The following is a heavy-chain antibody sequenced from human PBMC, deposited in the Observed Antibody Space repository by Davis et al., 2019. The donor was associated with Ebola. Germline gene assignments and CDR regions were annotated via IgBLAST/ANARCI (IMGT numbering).Heavy chain of an antibody. D-gene: IGHD4-17*01. CDR1: GFTFSSYW. CDR2: IKQDGSEK. J-gene: IGHJ5*02. V-gene: IGHV3-7*01. Sequence: GESLKISCAASGFTFSSYWMSWVRQAPGKGLEWVANIKQDGSEKYYVDSVKGRFTISRDNAKNTLYLQMNSLRAEDTAVYYCARDAYGTNWFDPWGQGTLVTVSS. CDR3: ARDAYGTNWFDP.